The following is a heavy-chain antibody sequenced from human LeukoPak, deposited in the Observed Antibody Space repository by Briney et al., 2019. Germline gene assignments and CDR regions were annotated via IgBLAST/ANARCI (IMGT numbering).Heavy chain of an antibody. Sequence: GRSLRLSCAASGFTFDDYAMHSVRQAPGEGLEWGSGISWNSGSIGYADSVKGRFTISRDNAKNSLYLQMNSLRAEDTALYYCAKDLYGSGSSNWFDPWGQGTLVTVSS. V-gene: IGHV3-9*01. J-gene: IGHJ5*02. D-gene: IGHD3-10*01. CDR1: GFTFDDYA. CDR2: ISWNSGSI. CDR3: AKDLYGSGSSNWFDP.